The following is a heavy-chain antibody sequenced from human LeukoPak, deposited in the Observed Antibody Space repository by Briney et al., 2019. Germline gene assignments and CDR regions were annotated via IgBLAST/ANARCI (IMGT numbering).Heavy chain of an antibody. J-gene: IGHJ6*02. D-gene: IGHD4-11*01. Sequence: PGGSLRLSCAASGFTFSGYAMHWVRQAPGKGLEWVAVISHDGSNTYYAGSVRGRFTISRDTSKNTLDLQMNTLKPEDTAVYYCARAPGATNFYYYGMDVWGPGTTVTVSS. CDR2: ISHDGSNT. V-gene: IGHV3-30-3*01. CDR1: GFTFSGYA. CDR3: ARAPGATNFYYYGMDV.